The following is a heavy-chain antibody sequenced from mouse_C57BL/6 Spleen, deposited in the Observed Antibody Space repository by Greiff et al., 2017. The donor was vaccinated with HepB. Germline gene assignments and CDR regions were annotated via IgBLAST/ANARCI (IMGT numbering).Heavy chain of an antibody. D-gene: IGHD1-3*01. Sequence: EVQLQQSGPELVKPGASVKIPCKASGCPFTDYNMDWVKQSHGKSLEWIGDINPNNGGTIYNQTFKGKDTLTVDKFYSTAYMEHRSLTSEDNAGYYCARGIGVGVAWIAYWGQGTLVTVSA. CDR1: GCPFTDYN. CDR2: INPNNGGT. CDR3: ARGIGVGVAWIAY. V-gene: IGHV1-18*01. J-gene: IGHJ3*01.